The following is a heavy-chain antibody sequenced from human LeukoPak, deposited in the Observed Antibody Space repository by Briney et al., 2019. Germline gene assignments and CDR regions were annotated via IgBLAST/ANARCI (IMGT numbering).Heavy chain of an antibody. CDR3: ARGSGRFGEYFFDY. D-gene: IGHD3-10*01. Sequence: SQTLSLTCTVSGGSISSGSYYWSWIRQPAGKGLEWIGRIYTSGSTNYNPSLKSRVTMSVDTSKNQFSLKLSSVTAADTAVYYCARGSGRFGEYFFDYWGQGTLVTVSS. CDR2: IYTSGST. CDR1: GGSISSGSYY. J-gene: IGHJ4*02. V-gene: IGHV4-61*02.